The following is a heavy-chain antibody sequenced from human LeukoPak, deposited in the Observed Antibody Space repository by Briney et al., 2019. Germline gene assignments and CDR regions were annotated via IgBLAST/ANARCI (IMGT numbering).Heavy chain of an antibody. CDR1: GFTVSSNY. CDR3: ARLILGVTTPGNWFDP. V-gene: IGHV3-66*01. J-gene: IGHJ5*02. Sequence: GGSLRLSCAASGFTVSSNYMSWVRQAPGKGLEWVSVIYSGGSTYYADSVKGRFTISRDNSKNTLYLQMNSLRAEDTAVYYCARLILGVTTPGNWFDPWGQGTLVTVSS. D-gene: IGHD2-21*02. CDR2: IYSGGST.